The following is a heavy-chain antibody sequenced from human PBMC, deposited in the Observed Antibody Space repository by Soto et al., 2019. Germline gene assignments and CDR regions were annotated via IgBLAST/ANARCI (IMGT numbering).Heavy chain of an antibody. CDR1: GYTFTSYD. CDR2: MNPNSGNT. CDR3: ARARGRNYYYYGMEV. J-gene: IGHJ6*02. Sequence: ASVKVSCKASGYTFTSYDINWVRQATGQGLEWMGWMNPNSGNTGYAQKFQGRVTMTRNTSISTAYMELSSLRSEDTAVYYCARARGRNYYYYGMEVWGQGTTVTVSS. V-gene: IGHV1-8*01.